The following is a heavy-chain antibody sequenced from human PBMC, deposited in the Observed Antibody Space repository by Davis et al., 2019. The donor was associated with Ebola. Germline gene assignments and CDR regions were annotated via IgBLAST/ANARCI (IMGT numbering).Heavy chain of an antibody. CDR2: ISIRSYSI. Sequence: PGGSLRLSCAASGFTVSSNYMSWVRQAPGKGLGWFSSISIRSYSIYYADSLKGRFTISRDNSKTTLYLQMNSLRAEDTAVYYCARVPLMVRGRDYYYYYGMDVWGKGTTVTVSS. CDR3: ARVPLMVRGRDYYYYYGMDV. D-gene: IGHD3-10*01. J-gene: IGHJ6*04. V-gene: IGHV3-21*01. CDR1: GFTVSSNY.